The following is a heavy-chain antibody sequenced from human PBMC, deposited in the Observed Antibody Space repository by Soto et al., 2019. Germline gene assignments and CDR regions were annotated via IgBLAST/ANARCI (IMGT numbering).Heavy chain of an antibody. CDR2: IIANGDT. CDR3: ARDHRYDFWSGYYYGMDV. CDR1: GFTFSTYT. Sequence: GGSLRLSCAASGFTFSTYTINWVRQGPGQGLEWVSAIIANGDTYYADSVKGRFTISRDDSKNTVYLQMSSLRAEDTAVYYCARDHRYDFWSGYYYGMDVWGQGTTVTVSS. V-gene: IGHV3-23*01. D-gene: IGHD3-3*01. J-gene: IGHJ6*02.